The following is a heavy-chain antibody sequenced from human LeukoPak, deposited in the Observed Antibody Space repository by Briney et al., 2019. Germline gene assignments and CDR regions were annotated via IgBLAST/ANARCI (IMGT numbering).Heavy chain of an antibody. CDR2: TSYDGRLK. Sequence: QPGESLRLSCAVSGFTFSTHAMQWVRQAPGKGLGWVTVTSYDGRLKYYAACVKGRFTNSIYSYKTTWFLPTTSLTPEDTAEYLCTSDSVSSLDINVWGEGSTVSVSS. J-gene: IGHJ6*04. CDR3: TSDSVSSLDINV. V-gene: IGHV3-30*04. D-gene: IGHD2-2*03. CDR1: GFTFSTHA.